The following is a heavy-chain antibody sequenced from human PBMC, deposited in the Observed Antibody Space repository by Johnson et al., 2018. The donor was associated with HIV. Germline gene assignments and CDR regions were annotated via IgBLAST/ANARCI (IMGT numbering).Heavy chain of an antibody. V-gene: IGHV3-7*03. J-gene: IGHJ3*02. CDR3: TRKGDAFDI. CDR2: IKLDGSDQ. Sequence: VQLVESGGGLVQPGESLRLSCVVSGFTFGTYWMTWVSQAPGNGLEWVATIKLDGSDQYYLDSVKGRFTISRDNGRNSLYLQMNSLRAEDTAVYYCTRKGDAFDIWGQGTKVTVSS. CDR1: GFTFGTYW.